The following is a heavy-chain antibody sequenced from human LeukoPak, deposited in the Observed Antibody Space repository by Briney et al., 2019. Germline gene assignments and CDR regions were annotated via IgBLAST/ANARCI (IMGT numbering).Heavy chain of an antibody. CDR2: ISAYNGNT. J-gene: IGHJ4*02. CDR1: GYTFTSYG. V-gene: IGHV1-18*01. Sequence: GASVKVSCKASGYTFTSYGISWVRQAPGQGLEWMGWISAYNGNTNYAQKLQGRVTMTTDTSTSTAYMELSSLRSEDTAVYYCARAYYDFWSGYYTSYYYFDYWGQGTLVTVSS. D-gene: IGHD3-3*01. CDR3: ARAYYDFWSGYYTSYYYFDY.